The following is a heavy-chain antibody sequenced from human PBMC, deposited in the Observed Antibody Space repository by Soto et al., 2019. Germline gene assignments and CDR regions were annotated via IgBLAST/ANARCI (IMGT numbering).Heavy chain of an antibody. J-gene: IGHJ4*02. CDR2: IYYSGST. CDR1: GGSISSGDYY. V-gene: IGHV4-30-4*01. Sequence: SETLSLTCTVSGGSISSGDYYWSWIRQPPGKGLEWIGYIYYSGSTYYNPSLKSRVTISVDTSKNQFSLKLSSVTAADTAVYYCARGVVVPAAQGRYFDYWGQGTLVTVS. D-gene: IGHD2-2*01. CDR3: ARGVVVPAAQGRYFDY.